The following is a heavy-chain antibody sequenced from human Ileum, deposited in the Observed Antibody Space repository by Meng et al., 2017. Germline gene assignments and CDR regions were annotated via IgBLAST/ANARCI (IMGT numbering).Heavy chain of an antibody. Sequence: QVQLQESGPGRVGPSETLSLMCTVSGGSVSSAAYQWGWIRQPPGKGLEWIGYAANSFDPSPNYNPSLKSRVTISLDTPKNQFSLKLTSVTAADTAVYYCARDYWGSLDYWGQGILVTVSS. V-gene: IGHV4-61*08. CDR1: GGSVSSAAYQ. D-gene: IGHD7-27*01. CDR2: AANSFDPSP. J-gene: IGHJ4*02. CDR3: ARDYWGSLDY.